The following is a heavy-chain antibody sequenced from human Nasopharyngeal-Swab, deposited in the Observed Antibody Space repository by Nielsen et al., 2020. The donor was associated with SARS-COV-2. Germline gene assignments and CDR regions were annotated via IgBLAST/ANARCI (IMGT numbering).Heavy chain of an antibody. Sequence: GESLKISCAASGFTFSSYAMSWVRQAPGKGLEWVSAISYSGGSTYYADSVKGRFTISRDNSKNTLYLQMNSLRAEDTALYHCARPLSRDSTWTTEANWFDPWGQGTLVTVSS. J-gene: IGHJ5*02. D-gene: IGHD6-13*01. CDR1: GFTFSSYA. CDR2: ISYSGGST. V-gene: IGHV3-23*01. CDR3: ARPLSRDSTWTTEANWFDP.